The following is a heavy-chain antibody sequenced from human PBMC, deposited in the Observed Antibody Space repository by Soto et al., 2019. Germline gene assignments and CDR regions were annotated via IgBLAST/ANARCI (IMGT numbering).Heavy chain of an antibody. CDR1: GYSISSGYY. D-gene: IGHD6-19*01. Sequence: KASETLSLTCAVSGYSISSGYYWGCIRQPPGKGLEWIGSIYHSGSTYYNPSLKSRVTISVDTSKNQFSLKLSSVTAADTAVYYCARIGGSSGWYSDDWGQGTLVTVSS. CDR3: ARIGGSSGWYSDD. CDR2: IYHSGST. V-gene: IGHV4-38-2*01. J-gene: IGHJ4*02.